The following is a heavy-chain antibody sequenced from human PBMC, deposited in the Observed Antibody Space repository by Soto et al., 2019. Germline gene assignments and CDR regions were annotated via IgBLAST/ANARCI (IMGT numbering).Heavy chain of an antibody. V-gene: IGHV1-2*02. Sequence: QVQLVQSGAEVKKPGASVKVSCKASGYTFTDYYIHWVRQAPGQGLEWIGWLNPNNGDTNYAQQFQGRVTMTRDTSIATAYMDLRRLRSDDTAIFFCASLTHDFGDYGGDFWGQGTLVTVSS. D-gene: IGHD4-17*01. CDR2: LNPNNGDT. CDR1: GYTFTDYY. CDR3: ASLTHDFGDYGGDF. J-gene: IGHJ4*02.